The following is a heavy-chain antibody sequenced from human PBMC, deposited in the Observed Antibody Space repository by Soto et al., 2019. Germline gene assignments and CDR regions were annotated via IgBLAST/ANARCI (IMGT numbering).Heavy chain of an antibody. V-gene: IGHV1-69*12. D-gene: IGHD5-12*01. Sequence: QVQLVQSGAEVKKPGSSVKVSCKASGGTFSSYAISWVRQAPGQGLEWMGGIIPIFGTANYAQKFQGRVTFTADESTSTAYMERSSLRSEDTAVYYCASKEAEDGYTYYYYYGMDVWGQGTTVTVSS. CDR3: ASKEAEDGYTYYYYYGMDV. CDR2: IIPIFGTA. CDR1: GGTFSSYA. J-gene: IGHJ6*02.